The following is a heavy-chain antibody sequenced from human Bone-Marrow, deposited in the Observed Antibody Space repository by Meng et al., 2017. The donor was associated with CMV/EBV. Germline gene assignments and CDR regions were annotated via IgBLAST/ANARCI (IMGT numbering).Heavy chain of an antibody. CDR2: IYYSGST. J-gene: IGHJ6*02. CDR1: GGSISSSSYY. D-gene: IGHD3-3*01. CDR3: ARHFWSGYYIGYCYYGMDV. V-gene: IGHV4-39*01. Sequence: GSLRLSCTVSGGSISSSSYYWGWIRQPPGKGLEWIGSIYYSGSTYYNPSLKSRVTISVDTSKNQFSLKLSSVTAADTAVYYCARHFWSGYYIGYCYYGMDVWGQGTTVTAP.